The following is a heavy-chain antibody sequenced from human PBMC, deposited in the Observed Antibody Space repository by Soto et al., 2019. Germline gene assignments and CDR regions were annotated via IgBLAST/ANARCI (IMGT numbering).Heavy chain of an antibody. CDR1: GFTFSSYW. J-gene: IGHJ5*02. V-gene: IGHV3-20*04. Sequence: GGSLRLSCAASGFTFSSYWVHWVRQAPGKGLVWVSGINWNGGSTGYADSVKGRFTISRDNAKNSLYLQMNSLRAEDTALYYCARDLRYFAWLLSPWGQGTLVTVS. CDR2: INWNGGST. CDR3: ARDLRYFAWLLSP. D-gene: IGHD3-9*01.